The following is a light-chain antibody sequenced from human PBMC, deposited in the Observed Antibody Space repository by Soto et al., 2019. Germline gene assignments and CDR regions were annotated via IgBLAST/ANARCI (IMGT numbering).Light chain of an antibody. J-gene: IGKJ5*01. Sequence: DIHMTQSPSSLSASVEYRFIITCRASQSISNHLNWYQRKPGKAPILLXYAASSLQSGVPSRLSGSGSGTDFTLTISSLQPEDFVTYYCQQTYSLPQDITFGQGTRLEIK. V-gene: IGKV1-39*01. CDR1: QSISNH. CDR3: QQTYSLPQDIT. CDR2: AAS.